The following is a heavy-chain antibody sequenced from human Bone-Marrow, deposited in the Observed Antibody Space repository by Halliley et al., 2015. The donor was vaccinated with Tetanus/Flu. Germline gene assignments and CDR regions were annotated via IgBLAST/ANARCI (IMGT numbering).Heavy chain of an antibody. Sequence: QGLEWMGWISPSTGSTNYAHKFRGRVTMTTDTSTSSAYLELRSLGSDDTAMYCCARANSAFDYWGQGTPVTVSS. D-gene: IGHD2-21*01. J-gene: IGHJ4*02. CDR3: ARANSAFDY. CDR2: ISPSTGST. V-gene: IGHV1-18*01.